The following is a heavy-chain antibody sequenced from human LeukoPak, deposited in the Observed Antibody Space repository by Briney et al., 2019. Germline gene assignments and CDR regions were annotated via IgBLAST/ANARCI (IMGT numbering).Heavy chain of an antibody. J-gene: IGHJ5*02. CDR3: AKSAGYTTIYWFDP. CDR2: IYYSGTS. V-gene: IGHV4-59*01. D-gene: IGHD6-13*01. CDR1: AGSNRSSH. Sequence: PSETLSLTCTVSAGSNRSSHWSSIRQPPGKGLEFIGYIYYSGTSNYNPSLKSRVTMSVDTSNNQFSLKLNSVTAADTAVYYCAKSAGYTTIYWFDPWGQGTLVTVSS.